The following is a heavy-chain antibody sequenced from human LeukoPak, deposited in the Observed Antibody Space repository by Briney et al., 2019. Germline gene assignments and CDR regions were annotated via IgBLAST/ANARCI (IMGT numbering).Heavy chain of an antibody. CDR2: ISAYNGNT. V-gene: IGHV1-18*01. CDR3: ARSGVRHSNSYYYYGMDV. J-gene: IGHJ6*02. CDR1: GYTFTSYG. Sequence: ASVKVSCKASGYTFTSYGISWVRQAPGQGLEWMGWISAYNGNTNYAQKLQGRVTMTTDTSTSTAYMELRSLRSDDTAVYYRARSGVRHSNSYYYYGMDVWGQGTTVTVSS. D-gene: IGHD4-11*01.